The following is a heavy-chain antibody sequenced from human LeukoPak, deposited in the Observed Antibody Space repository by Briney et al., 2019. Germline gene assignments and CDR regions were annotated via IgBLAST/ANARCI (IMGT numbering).Heavy chain of an antibody. J-gene: IGHJ4*02. V-gene: IGHV3-7*01. CDR1: RFTFSNYW. CDR2: IKKDGGET. D-gene: IGHD3-9*01. CDR3: ANGYDILTAFDY. Sequence: GGSLRLSCVASRFTFSNYWMTWVRQAPGKGLERVANIKKDGGETYYMESVKGRFTISRDNARNSLYLQMNSLTVEDTAVYYCANGYDILTAFDYWGQGTLVTVSS.